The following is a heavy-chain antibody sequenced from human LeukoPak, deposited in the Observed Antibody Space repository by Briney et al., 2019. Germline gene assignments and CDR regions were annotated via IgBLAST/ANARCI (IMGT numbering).Heavy chain of an antibody. CDR1: GFTVSNNY. Sequence: PGGSLRLSCAASGFTVSNNYMSWVRQAPGKGLGWVSVLYSGGSTYYADSVKGRFTISRDNSKNTLYLQMNSLRAEDTAVYYCARHRGYCSSTSCYPYYFDYWGQGTLVTVSS. D-gene: IGHD2-2*01. CDR3: ARHRGYCSSTSCYPYYFDY. J-gene: IGHJ4*02. CDR2: LYSGGST. V-gene: IGHV3-66*04.